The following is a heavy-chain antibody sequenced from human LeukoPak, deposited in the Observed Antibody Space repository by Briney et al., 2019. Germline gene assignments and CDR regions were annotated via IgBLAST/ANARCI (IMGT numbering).Heavy chain of an antibody. CDR1: GFTVSSNY. CDR2: MYSGGST. V-gene: IGHV3-66*01. J-gene: IGHJ4*02. D-gene: IGHD6-13*01. Sequence: GGSLRLSCAASGFTVSSNYMNWVRQAPGKGLEWVSVMYSGGSTFYGDSVKGRFTISRDNSMNTLYLQMNSLRAEDTAVYYCAKDMLAGTTPRTDFWGQGTLVTVSS. CDR3: AKDMLAGTTPRTDF.